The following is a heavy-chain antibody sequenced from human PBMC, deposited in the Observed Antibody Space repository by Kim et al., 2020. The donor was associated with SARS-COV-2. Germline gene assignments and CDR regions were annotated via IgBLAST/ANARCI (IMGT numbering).Heavy chain of an antibody. CDR1: GYTFTSYA. D-gene: IGHD2-15*01. V-gene: IGHV1-3*01. CDR3: ARDPTREDIVVVVAGGGEYYGMDV. Sequence: ASVKVSCKASGYTFTSYAMHWVRQAPGQRLEWMGWINAGNGNTKYSQKFQGRVTITRDTSASTAYMELSSLRSEDTAVYYCARDPTREDIVVVVAGGGEYYGMDVWGQGTTVTVSS. J-gene: IGHJ6*02. CDR2: INAGNGNT.